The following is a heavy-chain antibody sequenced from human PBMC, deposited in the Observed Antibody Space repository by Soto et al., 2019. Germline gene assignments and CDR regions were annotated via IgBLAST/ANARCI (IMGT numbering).Heavy chain of an antibody. D-gene: IGHD5-12*01. CDR2: IYHSGST. CDR1: GYSISSGYY. CDR3: ARDQSGYDSYYYYGMDV. J-gene: IGHJ6*02. Sequence: LSLTCAVSGYSISSGYYWGWIRQPPGKGLEWIGSIYHSGSTYYNPSLKSRVTISVDTSKNQFSLKLSSVTAADTAVYYCARDQSGYDSYYYYGMDVWGQGTTVTVSS. V-gene: IGHV4-38-2*02.